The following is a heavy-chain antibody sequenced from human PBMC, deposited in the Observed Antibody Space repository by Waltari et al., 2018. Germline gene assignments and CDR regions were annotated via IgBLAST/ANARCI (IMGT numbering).Heavy chain of an antibody. Sequence: EVQLVESGGGLVQPGGSLRLSCAASGFTFSSYEMNWVRQAPGKGLEWVSYISSSGSTIYYADSVKGRFTISRDNAKNSLYLQMNSLRAEDTAVYYRARDVPLFLYYDSSGDAFDIWGQGTMVTVSS. J-gene: IGHJ3*02. V-gene: IGHV3-48*03. CDR2: ISSSGSTI. D-gene: IGHD3-22*01. CDR1: GFTFSSYE. CDR3: ARDVPLFLYYDSSGDAFDI.